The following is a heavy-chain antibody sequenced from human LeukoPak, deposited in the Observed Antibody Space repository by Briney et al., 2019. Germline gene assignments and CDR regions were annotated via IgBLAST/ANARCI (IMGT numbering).Heavy chain of an antibody. V-gene: IGHV3-30*04. CDR3: VNSNFDP. CDR1: GFTFDDYA. Sequence: GGSLRLSCAASGFTFDDYAMHWVRQAPGKGLEWMAFISFDETKEYYGDSVKGRFTISRDNSKNTPHLQMNSLRGEDTAMYYCVNSNFDPWGQGTLVTVSS. J-gene: IGHJ5*02. CDR2: ISFDETKE.